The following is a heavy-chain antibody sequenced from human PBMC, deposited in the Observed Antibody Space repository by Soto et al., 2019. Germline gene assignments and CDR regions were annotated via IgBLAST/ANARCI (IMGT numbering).Heavy chain of an antibody. CDR3: AHFQYYNGSGSYPPMDV. V-gene: IGHV2-5*02. D-gene: IGHD3-10*01. J-gene: IGHJ6*02. CDR1: GFSLDTSGVG. Sequence: SGPTLVNPTQTLTLTCTFSGFSLDTSGVGVGWIRQPPGKALEWLALIYWDDDQRYSPSLKSRFTLTKDSSRNQVVLTMTNLDPVDTATYYCAHFQYYNGSGSYPPMDVWGQGTTVTVSS. CDR2: IYWDDDQ.